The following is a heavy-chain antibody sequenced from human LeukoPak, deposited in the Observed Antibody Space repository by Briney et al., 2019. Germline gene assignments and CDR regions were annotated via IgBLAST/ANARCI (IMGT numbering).Heavy chain of an antibody. CDR2: IYHSGST. CDR3: ARATPHYYDSSGYYWFDP. J-gene: IGHJ5*02. Sequence: SETLSLTCAVSGGSISSGGYSWSWIRQPPGKGLKWIGYIYHSGSTYYNPSLKSRVTISVDRSKNQFSLKLSSVTAADTAVYYCARATPHYYDSSGYYWFDPWGQGTLVTVSS. D-gene: IGHD3-22*01. V-gene: IGHV4-30-2*01. CDR1: GGSISSGGYS.